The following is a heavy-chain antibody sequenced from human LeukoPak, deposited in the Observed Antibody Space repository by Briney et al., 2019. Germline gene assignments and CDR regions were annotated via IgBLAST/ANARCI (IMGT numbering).Heavy chain of an antibody. Sequence: SVKVSCKASGGTFSSYAISWVRQAPGQGLDWMGRIIPIFGTANYAQKFQGRVTITPDEPTSTPYMGLSSLRSQDPAVYYCATPDDGTGDAFDIWGQGTMVTVSS. CDR3: ATPDDGTGDAFDI. V-gene: IGHV1-69*15. J-gene: IGHJ3*02. D-gene: IGHD1-1*01. CDR1: GGTFSSYA. CDR2: IIPIFGTA.